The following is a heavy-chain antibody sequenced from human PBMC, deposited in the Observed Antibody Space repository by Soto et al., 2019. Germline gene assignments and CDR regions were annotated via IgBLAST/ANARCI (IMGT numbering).Heavy chain of an antibody. CDR2: ISSSSSTI. CDR3: ARDEGSSSWLDF. D-gene: IGHD6-13*01. CDR1: GFTFSIYS. V-gene: IGHV3-48*01. Sequence: EVQLVESGGGLVQPGGSLRLSCAASGFTFSIYSMNWVRQAPGKGLEWVSYISSSSSTIHYADTVKGRFTISRDNAKNSLYLQMNSLRAEDTAVYYCARDEGSSSWLDFWGQGTLLTVSS. J-gene: IGHJ4*02.